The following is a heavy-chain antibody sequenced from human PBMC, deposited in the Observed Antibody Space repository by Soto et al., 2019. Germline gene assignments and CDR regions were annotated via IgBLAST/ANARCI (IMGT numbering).Heavy chain of an antibody. Sequence: QVQLVESGGGLVPPGGSLRLSCAGSGFTFGDSYMSWIRQAPGKGLEWLSYISPGSRYPAYADSVKGRFTISRDNAKRSMYMEMMSLTAEDTAIYYCVRGGGGGLFDPWGQGTMVNVSS. CDR3: VRGGGGGLFDP. J-gene: IGHJ5*02. D-gene: IGHD2-15*01. CDR1: GFTFGDSY. V-gene: IGHV3-11*06. CDR2: ISPGSRYP.